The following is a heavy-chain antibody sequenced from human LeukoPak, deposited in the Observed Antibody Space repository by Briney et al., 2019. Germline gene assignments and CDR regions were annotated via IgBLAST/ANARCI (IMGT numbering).Heavy chain of an antibody. D-gene: IGHD2-21*01. CDR2: ITPIFGAA. CDR3: ARDSSEFRSLIPH. CDR1: GGTFSSYA. V-gene: IGHV1-69*13. J-gene: IGHJ1*01. Sequence: SVKVSCKASGGTFSSYAISWVRQAPGQGLEWMGGITPIFGAANYAQKFQGRVTITADESTNTAYMELSSLRSEDTAVYYCARDSSEFRSLIPHWGQGTLVTVSS.